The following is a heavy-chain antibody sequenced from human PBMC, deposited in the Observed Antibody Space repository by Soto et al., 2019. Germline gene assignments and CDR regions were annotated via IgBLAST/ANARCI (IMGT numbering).Heavy chain of an antibody. CDR2: IIPIFGTA. D-gene: IGHD2-2*01. CDR3: ARDRIGIVVVQAARSGDYYYYGMDV. V-gene: IGHV1-69*13. Sequence: GASVKVSWRASRGTFSSYARSWVRQAPGQGLEWMGVIIPIFGTANYAQKFQGRVTITADESTSTAYMELSSLRSEDTAVYYCARDRIGIVVVQAARSGDYYYYGMDVWGQGTTVT. J-gene: IGHJ6*02. CDR1: RGTFSSYA.